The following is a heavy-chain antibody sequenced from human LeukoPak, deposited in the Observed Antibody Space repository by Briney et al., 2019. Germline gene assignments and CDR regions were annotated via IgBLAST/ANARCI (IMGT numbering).Heavy chain of an antibody. CDR1: GDSIITNDYW. CDR3: TRQVGSGYWYFDN. Sequence: PSETLSLTCIVSGDSIITNDYWWAWIRQPPGKGLEWVASINYIGSTYYNPALKTRVTTSVDTSKKQFSLNLNSVTAVDTAVYYCTRQVGSGYWYFDNWGQGTLVTASS. D-gene: IGHD5-18*01. CDR2: INYIGST. J-gene: IGHJ4*02. V-gene: IGHV4-39*01.